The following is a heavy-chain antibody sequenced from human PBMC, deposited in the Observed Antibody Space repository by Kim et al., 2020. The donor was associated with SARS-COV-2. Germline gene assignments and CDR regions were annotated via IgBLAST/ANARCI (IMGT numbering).Heavy chain of an antibody. V-gene: IGHV3-33*06. D-gene: IGHD6-13*01. J-gene: IGHJ6*02. CDR2: IWYDGSNK. CDR3: VKEHKRGIAAAGTGGATRRSGYYYGMDV. Sequence: GGSLRLSCAASGFTFSSYGMHWVLQAPGKGLEWVAVIWYDGSNKYYADSVKGRFTISRDNSKNTLYLQMNSLRAEDTAVYYCVKEHKRGIAAAGTGGATRRSGYYYGMDVWGQGTTVTVSS. CDR1: GFTFSSYG.